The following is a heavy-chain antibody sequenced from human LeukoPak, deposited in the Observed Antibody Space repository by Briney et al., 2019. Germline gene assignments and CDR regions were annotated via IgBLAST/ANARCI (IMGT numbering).Heavy chain of an antibody. CDR1: GGSISSGDYY. V-gene: IGHV4-30-4*01. CDR2: IYYSGST. Sequence: PSETLSLTCTVSGGSISSGDYYWSWICQPPGKGLEWIGYIYYSGSTYYNPSLKSRVTISVDTSKNQFSLKLSSVTAADTAVYYCARDRPERGGSCFDYWGQGTLVTVSS. J-gene: IGHJ4*02. CDR3: ARDRPERGGSCFDY. D-gene: IGHD2-15*01.